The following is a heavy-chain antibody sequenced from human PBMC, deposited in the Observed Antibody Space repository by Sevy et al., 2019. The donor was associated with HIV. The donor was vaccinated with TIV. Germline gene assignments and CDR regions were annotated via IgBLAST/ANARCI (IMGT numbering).Heavy chain of an antibody. J-gene: IGHJ5*02. D-gene: IGHD5-12*01. V-gene: IGHV4-59*01. CDR2: VYYTGST. Sequence: SETLSLTCTVSGGPISVYYWSWIRQPPGKGLEYIGYVYYTGSTNYNPSLKNRVTISVDTSNNQFSLKLTSVTAADTAVYYCVRAPPVLSGDDSRNWFDPWGQGTLVTVSS. CDR1: GGPISVYY. CDR3: VRAPPVLSGDDSRNWFDP.